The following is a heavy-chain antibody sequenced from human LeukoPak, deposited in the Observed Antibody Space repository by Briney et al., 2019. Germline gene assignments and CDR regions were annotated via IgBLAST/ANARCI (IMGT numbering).Heavy chain of an antibody. Sequence: SETLSLTCIVSYGSISSYYWSWIRQPPGKGLEWIGQIYSSGITNYSPSLKSRVTISVDTSKNQFSLKLTSVTAADTAVYFCARSGGFGSDCWGQGTLVTVSS. J-gene: IGHJ4*02. CDR1: YGSISSYY. CDR3: ARSGGFGSDC. D-gene: IGHD6-25*01. CDR2: IYSSGIT. V-gene: IGHV4-59*01.